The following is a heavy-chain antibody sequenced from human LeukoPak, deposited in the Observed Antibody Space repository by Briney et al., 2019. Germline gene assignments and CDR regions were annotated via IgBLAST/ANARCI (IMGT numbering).Heavy chain of an antibody. CDR1: GFTFSSYT. Sequence: GSLRLSCAASGFTFSSYTMNWVRQAPGKGLEWVGRIKSKTDGGTTDYAAPVKGRFTISRDDSKNTLYLQMNSLKTEDTAVYYCTTDGPYGDRDAFDIWGQGTMVTVSS. D-gene: IGHD4-17*01. CDR3: TTDGPYGDRDAFDI. V-gene: IGHV3-15*07. J-gene: IGHJ3*02. CDR2: IKSKTDGGTT.